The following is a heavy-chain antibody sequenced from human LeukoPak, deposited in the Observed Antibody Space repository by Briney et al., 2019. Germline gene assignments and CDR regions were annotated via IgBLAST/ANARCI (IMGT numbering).Heavy chain of an antibody. CDR2: IYPGNSDT. CDR1: GYSFTSYW. V-gene: IGHV5-51*01. CDR3: VRQVRRGSSGPDY. D-gene: IGHD3-22*01. Sequence: GESLQISCQGSGYSFTSYWIGWVRQMPGKGLEWMGIIYPGNSDTRYSPSFQGQVTISADKSISTAYLQWSSLEASDTAMYHCVRQVRRGSSGPDYWGQGTLVTVSS. J-gene: IGHJ4*02.